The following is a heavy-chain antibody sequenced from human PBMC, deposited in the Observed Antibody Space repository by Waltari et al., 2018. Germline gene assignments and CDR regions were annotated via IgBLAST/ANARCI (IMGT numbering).Heavy chain of an antibody. CDR2: SYSAGST. Sequence: EVQLVESGGGLVHPGGSLRLSCAASGFTVSSNHRGWVRQAPGKGLGWVLLSYSAGSTYYADSVRGRISISRDNSKNTLHLQMNRLRAEDTAMYYCARARDEDTAMVYFDHWGQGTLISVSS. J-gene: IGHJ4*02. CDR3: ARARDEDTAMVYFDH. CDR1: GFTVSSNH. V-gene: IGHV3-66*02. D-gene: IGHD5-18*01.